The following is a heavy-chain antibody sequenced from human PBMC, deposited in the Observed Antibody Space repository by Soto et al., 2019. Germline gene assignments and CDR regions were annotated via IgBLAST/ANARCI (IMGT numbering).Heavy chain of an antibody. CDR1: GYTFTSYG. J-gene: IGHJ4*02. CDR3: ARDAGVSGELDY. Sequence: QVQLVQSGAEVKKPGASVKVSCKASGYTFTSYGISWVRQAPGQGLEWMGWISAYNGNTNYAQKPQGRVTMTTDTSTSTAYVDLRRLRSDDTAVYYCARDAGVSGELDYWGQGTLVTVSS. CDR2: ISAYNGNT. D-gene: IGHD1-26*01. V-gene: IGHV1-18*01.